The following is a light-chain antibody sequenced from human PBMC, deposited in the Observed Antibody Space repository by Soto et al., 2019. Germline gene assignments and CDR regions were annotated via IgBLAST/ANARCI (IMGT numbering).Light chain of an antibody. Sequence: DIPMTQSPSSLSASLEDRVTITCRASQNIDNYLNWYQQKPGKAPKLLIYATSTLQSGVPSRFSGSGSGTEFTLTISSLQAEDFATYFCQESYTSPAVSFGGGTKVAIK. CDR2: ATS. V-gene: IGKV1-39*01. J-gene: IGKJ4*01. CDR1: QNIDNY. CDR3: QESYTSPAVS.